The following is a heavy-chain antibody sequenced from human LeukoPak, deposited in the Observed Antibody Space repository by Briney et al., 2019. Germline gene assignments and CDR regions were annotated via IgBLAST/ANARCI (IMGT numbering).Heavy chain of an antibody. CDR2: IYYSGST. Sequence: SETLSLTCTVSGGSISSYYWSWIRQPPGKGLEWIGYIYYSGSTNYNPSLKSRVTISVDTSKNQFSLRLSSVTAADTAVYYCARENDRYGRIDYWGQGTLVSVTS. CDR3: ARENDRYGRIDY. D-gene: IGHD5-18*01. CDR1: GGSISSYY. V-gene: IGHV4-59*01. J-gene: IGHJ4*02.